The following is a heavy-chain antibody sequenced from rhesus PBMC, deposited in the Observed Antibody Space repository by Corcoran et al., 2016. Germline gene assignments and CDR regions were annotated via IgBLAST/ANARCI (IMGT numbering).Heavy chain of an antibody. CDR1: GYTFTRNY. V-gene: IGHV1S9*01. CDR2: INPSNGNT. CDR3: TRDYFDY. J-gene: IGHJ4*01. Sequence: QVQLVQSGAEVKKPGASVKLSCKASGYTFTRNYKNWGGQAPGQVLEWIGWINPSNGNTGYAQKFQGRVTMTRDTSTSTAYMELSSLRSEDTAVYYCTRDYFDYWGQGVLVTVSS.